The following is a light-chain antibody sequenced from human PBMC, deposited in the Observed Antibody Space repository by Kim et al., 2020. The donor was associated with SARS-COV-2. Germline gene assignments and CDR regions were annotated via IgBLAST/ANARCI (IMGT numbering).Light chain of an antibody. CDR3: QSYDSSNAWV. CDR1: SGSIASNY. Sequence: KRVTMPCTRSSGSIASNYGQWYQQRPGSAPTTVIYEDNQRPSGVPDRFSGSIDSTSNSASLTISGLKTEDEADYYCQSYDSSNAWVFGGGTQLTVL. J-gene: IGLJ3*02. CDR2: EDN. V-gene: IGLV6-57*03.